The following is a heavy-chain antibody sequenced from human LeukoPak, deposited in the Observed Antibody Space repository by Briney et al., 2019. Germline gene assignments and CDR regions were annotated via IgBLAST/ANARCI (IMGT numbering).Heavy chain of an antibody. J-gene: IGHJ4*02. CDR1: GGSFSGYY. V-gene: IGHV4-34*01. D-gene: IGHD4-23*01. CDR3: ARVKPAVVTLLDKYYFDY. CDR2: INHSGST. Sequence: SETLSLTCAVYGGSFSGYYWSWIRQPPGKGLEWIGEINHSGSTNYNPSLKSRVTISVDTSKNQFSLKLSSVTAADTAVYYCARVKPAVVTLLDKYYFDYWGQGTLVTASS.